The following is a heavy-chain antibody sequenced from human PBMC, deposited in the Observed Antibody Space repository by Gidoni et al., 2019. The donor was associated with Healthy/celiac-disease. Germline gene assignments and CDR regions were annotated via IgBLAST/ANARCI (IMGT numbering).Heavy chain of an antibody. V-gene: IGHV4-61*02. J-gene: IGHJ3*02. CDR1: GGAISSGSYY. D-gene: IGHD2-21*02. Sequence: QVQLQESGPGLGKPSQTLSPTCTVTGGAISSGSYYWSWIRQPAGKGLEWIGRIYTSGSTNYSPSLKSRVTISVDTSKNQFSLKLSSVTAADTAVYYCASTGVVTAIAFDIWGQGTMVTVSS. CDR2: IYTSGST. CDR3: ASTGVVTAIAFDI.